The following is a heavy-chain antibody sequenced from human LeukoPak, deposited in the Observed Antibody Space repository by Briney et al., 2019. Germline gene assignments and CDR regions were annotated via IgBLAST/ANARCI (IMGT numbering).Heavy chain of an antibody. CDR2: INHSGST. D-gene: IGHD3-16*02. V-gene: IGHV4-34*01. CDR1: GGSFSGYY. J-gene: IGHJ4*02. CDR3: ARASPYDYVWGSYPIKDYFDY. Sequence: SETLSLTCAVYGGSFSGYYWSWIRQPPGKGLEWIGEINHSGSTNYNPSLKSQVTISVDTSKNQFSLKLSSVTAADTAVYYCARASPYDYVWGSYPIKDYFDYWGQGTLVTVSS.